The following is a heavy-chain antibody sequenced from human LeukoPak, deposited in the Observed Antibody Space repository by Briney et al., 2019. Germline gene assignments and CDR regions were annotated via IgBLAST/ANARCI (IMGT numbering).Heavy chain of an antibody. CDR2: ISNSGSTK. D-gene: IGHD3-10*01. CDR1: GFTFSVSY. V-gene: IGHV3-11*01. J-gene: IGHJ4*01. CDR3: ARAMGSGPGVHFDF. Sequence: GGSLRLPCAASGFTFSVSYMSWIRQPPGKGLEWLAYISNSGSTKLYTDSVRRRFTISRHNDKHSVYLHMNSLRPGHAAVYFCARAMGSGPGVHFDFWGSGILVPVSS.